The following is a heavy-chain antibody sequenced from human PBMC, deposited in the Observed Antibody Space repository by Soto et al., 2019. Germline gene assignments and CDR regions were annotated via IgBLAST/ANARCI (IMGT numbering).Heavy chain of an antibody. CDR1: GFTFSSYA. CDR2: ISGSGGST. CDR3: AKSRHIVVVTAKYYYYYGMDV. Sequence: PGGSLRLSCAVSGFTFSSYAMSWVRQAPGKGLEWVSAISGSGGSTYYADSVKGRFTISRDNSKNTLYLQMNSLRAEDTAVYYCAKSRHIVVVTAKYYYYYGMDVWGQGTTVTVSS. V-gene: IGHV3-23*01. D-gene: IGHD2-21*02. J-gene: IGHJ6*02.